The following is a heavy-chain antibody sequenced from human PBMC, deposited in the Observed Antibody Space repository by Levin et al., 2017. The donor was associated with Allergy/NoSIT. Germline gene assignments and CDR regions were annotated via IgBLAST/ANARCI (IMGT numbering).Heavy chain of an antibody. CDR2: IWYDGTNK. CDR3: VREKVVVAGSAYYHYYYYGMDV. J-gene: IGHJ6*02. Sequence: GESLKISCAASGFTFSYYAMHWVRQAPGKGLEWVAVIWYDGTNKYYADSVKGRFTISRDNSKNTVYLQMNSLRAEDTAVYYCVREKVVVAGSAYYHYYYYGMDVWGQGTTVTVSS. V-gene: IGHV3-33*01. CDR1: GFTFSYYA. D-gene: IGHD2-15*01.